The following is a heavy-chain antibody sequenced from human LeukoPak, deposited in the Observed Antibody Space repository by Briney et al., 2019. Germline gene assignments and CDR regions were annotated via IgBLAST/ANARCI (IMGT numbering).Heavy chain of an antibody. J-gene: IGHJ6*02. Sequence: SETLSLTCAVYGGSFSGYYWSWIRQPPGKGLEWIGEINHSGSTNYNPSLKSRVTISVDTSKNQFSLKLSSVTAADTAVYYCARAVTYCSGGSCQHYYYYYGMDVWGQGATVTVS. CDR2: INHSGST. V-gene: IGHV4-34*01. D-gene: IGHD2-15*01. CDR1: GGSFSGYY. CDR3: ARAVTYCSGGSCQHYYYYYGMDV.